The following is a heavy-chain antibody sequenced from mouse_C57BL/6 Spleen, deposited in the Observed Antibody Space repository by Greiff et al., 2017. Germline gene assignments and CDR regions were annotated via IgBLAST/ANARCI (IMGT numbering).Heavy chain of an antibody. CDR2: IDPETGGT. V-gene: IGHV1-15*01. CDR3: TRFRPYYGSSYNAMDY. Sequence: QVQLQQSGAELVRPGASVTLSCKASGYTFTDYEMHWVKQTPVHGLEWIGAIDPETGGTAYNQKFKGKAILTADKSSSTAYMELRSLTSEDSAVYYCTRFRPYYGSSYNAMDYWGQGTSVTVSS. D-gene: IGHD1-1*01. CDR1: GYTFTDYE. J-gene: IGHJ4*01.